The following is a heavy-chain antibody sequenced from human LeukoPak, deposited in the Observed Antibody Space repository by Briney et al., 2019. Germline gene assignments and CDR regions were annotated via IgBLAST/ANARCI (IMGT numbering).Heavy chain of an antibody. Sequence: SVKVSCKASGGTFSSYAISWVRQAPGQGLEWMGRIIPILGIANYAQKFQGRVTITADKSTSTAYMELSSLRSEDTAVYYCARDSCGYSGYDSYWGQGTLVTVSS. D-gene: IGHD5-12*01. CDR1: GGTFSSYA. V-gene: IGHV1-69*04. CDR3: ARDSCGYSGYDSY. J-gene: IGHJ4*02. CDR2: IIPILGIA.